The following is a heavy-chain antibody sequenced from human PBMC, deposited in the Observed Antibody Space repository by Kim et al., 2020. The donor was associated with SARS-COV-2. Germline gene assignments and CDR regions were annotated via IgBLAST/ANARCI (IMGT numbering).Heavy chain of an antibody. CDR1: GGSISSYY. J-gene: IGHJ6*02. Sequence: SETLSLTCTVSGGSISSYYWSWIRQPPGKGLEWIGYIYYSGSTNYNPSLKSRVTISVDTSKNQFSLKLSSVTAADTAVYYYARVDTGDSHYYYYGMDVWGQGTTVTVSS. V-gene: IGHV4-59*01. CDR2: IYYSGST. CDR3: ARVDTGDSHYYYYGMDV. D-gene: IGHD3-16*01.